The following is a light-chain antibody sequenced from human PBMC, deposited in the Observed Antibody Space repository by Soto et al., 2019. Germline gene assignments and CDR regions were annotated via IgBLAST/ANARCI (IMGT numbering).Light chain of an antibody. V-gene: IGKV1-9*01. CDR3: QQVNYYPFT. CDR2: AAV. CDR1: QGISHY. Sequence: DIHLTQSPSLLSASVGDRVTITCRASQGISHYVAWYQQKPGKAPKLLIYAAVVLQGGIASRFIGSGSATEFILTISGLQPEDFATYYCQQVNYYPFTFGGGTRVEIK. J-gene: IGKJ4*01.